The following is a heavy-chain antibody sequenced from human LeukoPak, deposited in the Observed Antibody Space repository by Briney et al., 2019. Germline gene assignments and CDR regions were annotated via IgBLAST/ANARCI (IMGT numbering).Heavy chain of an antibody. CDR3: AREPPSFDVDTAMVIPPDY. CDR2: ISYDGSNK. CDR1: GFTFSSYA. D-gene: IGHD5-18*01. V-gene: IGHV3-30*01. Sequence: PGRSLRLSCAASGFTFSSYAMHWVRQAPGKGLEWVAVISYDGSNKYYADSVKGRFTISRDNSKNTLYLQMNSLRAEDTAVYYCAREPPSFDVDTAMVIPPDYWGQGTLVTVSS. J-gene: IGHJ4*02.